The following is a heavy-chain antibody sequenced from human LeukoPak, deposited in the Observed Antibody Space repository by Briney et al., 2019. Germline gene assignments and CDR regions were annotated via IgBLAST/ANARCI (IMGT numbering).Heavy chain of an antibody. CDR2: ISSSGSTI. CDR1: GFPFSHHA. J-gene: IGHJ5*02. D-gene: IGHD2-2*01. CDR3: ARGRIVVVPAARRDEGWFDP. V-gene: IGHV3-11*01. Sequence: GGSLRLSCAASGFPFSHHAINWVRQAPGKGLEWVSYISSSGSTIYYADSVKGRFTISRDNAKNSLYLQMNSLRAEDTAVYYCARGRIVVVPAARRDEGWFDPWGQGTLVTVSS.